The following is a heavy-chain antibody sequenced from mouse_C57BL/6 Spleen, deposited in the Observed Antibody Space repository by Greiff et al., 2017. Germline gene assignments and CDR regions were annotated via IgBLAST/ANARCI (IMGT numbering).Heavy chain of an antibody. Sequence: QVTLKVSGPGILQSSQTLSLTCSFSGFSLSTSGMGVSWIRQPSGKGLEWLAHIYWDDDKCYNPSLKRRLTISKDTSRNQVFLKITSVDTADTATYYGARRKGGYDSYAMDYWGQGTSVTVSS. J-gene: IGHJ4*01. CDR1: GFSLSTSGMG. D-gene: IGHD2-4*01. V-gene: IGHV8-12*01. CDR3: ARRKGGYDSYAMDY. CDR2: IYWDDDK.